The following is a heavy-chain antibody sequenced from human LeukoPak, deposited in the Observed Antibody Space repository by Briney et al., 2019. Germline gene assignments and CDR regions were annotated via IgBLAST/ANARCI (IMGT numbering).Heavy chain of an antibody. D-gene: IGHD4-17*01. J-gene: IGHJ4*02. V-gene: IGHV3-21*01. CDR1: GFTFSSYS. CDR3: ARESKMTTVTIDY. CDR2: ISSSSSYI. Sequence: PGGSLRLSCAASGFTFSSYSMNWVRQAPGKGLEWASSISSSSSYIYYADSVKGRFTISRDNAKNSLYLQMNSLRAEDTAVYYCARESKMTTVTIDYWGQGTLVTVSS.